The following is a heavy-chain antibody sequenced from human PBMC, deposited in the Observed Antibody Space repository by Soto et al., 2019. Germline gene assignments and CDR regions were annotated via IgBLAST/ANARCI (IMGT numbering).Heavy chain of an antibody. CDR3: SRRAPEGFDP. V-gene: IGHV4-39*02. CDR2: IDFRGTT. J-gene: IGHJ5*02. CDR1: GGSISSSSYF. Sequence: SETLSLTCTVSGGSISSSSYFWACIRRPPGKGLEWIGSIDFRGTTYTNPSLESRVTISVDTSKNHFSLKLDSVTAADTALYYCSRRAPEGFDPWGRGTLVTVSS.